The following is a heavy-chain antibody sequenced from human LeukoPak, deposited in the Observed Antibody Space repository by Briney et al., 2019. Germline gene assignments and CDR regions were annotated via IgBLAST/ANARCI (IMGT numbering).Heavy chain of an antibody. J-gene: IGHJ4*02. CDR1: GSVSSDGYF. CDR3: ARSGYGYVINYFDY. D-gene: IGHD5-12*01. Sequence: SETLSLTCTGGSVSSDGYFWSWIRQHPGKGLEWIGYIYYNGNTYYNPSLKSRVTISVDTSKKEFSLKPTSVTAADTAVYFCARSGYGYVINYFDYWGPGTLVTVSS. V-gene: IGHV4-31*03. CDR2: IYYNGNT.